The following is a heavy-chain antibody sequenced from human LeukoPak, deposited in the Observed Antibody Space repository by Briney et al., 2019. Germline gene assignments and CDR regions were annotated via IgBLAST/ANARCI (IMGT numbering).Heavy chain of an antibody. V-gene: IGHV4-4*02. CDR1: GGSIGSSNW. D-gene: IGHD6-19*01. Sequence: SETLSLTCAVSGGSIGSSNWWSWVRQPPGKGLERIGEIYHSGSTNYNPSLKSRVTISVDKSKNQFSLKLSSVTAADTAVYYCAREEGGWRPIDYWGQGTLVTVSS. J-gene: IGHJ4*02. CDR3: AREEGGWRPIDY. CDR2: IYHSGST.